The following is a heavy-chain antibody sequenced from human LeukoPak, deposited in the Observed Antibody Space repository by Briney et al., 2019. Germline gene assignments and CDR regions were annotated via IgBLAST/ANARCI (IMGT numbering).Heavy chain of an antibody. Sequence: ASVTVSCKASGYTFTSYYMHWVRQAPGQGLEWMGIINPSGGSTSYAQKFQGRVTMTRDTSTSTVYMELSSLRCEDTAVYYCARREGPTYYYDSSGYFLDYWGQGTLVTVSS. CDR2: INPSGGST. D-gene: IGHD3-22*01. CDR1: GYTFTSYY. CDR3: ARREGPTYYYDSSGYFLDY. V-gene: IGHV1-46*01. J-gene: IGHJ4*02.